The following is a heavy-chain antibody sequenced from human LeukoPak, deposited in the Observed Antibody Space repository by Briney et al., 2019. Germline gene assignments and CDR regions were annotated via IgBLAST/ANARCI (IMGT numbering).Heavy chain of an antibody. CDR1: GVSFSSYT. Sequence: GGSLRLSCAASGVSFSSYTMNWVRQAPGKGLEWVSSISSDSTYIYYADSVKGRFTISRDNAKNSLYLQMNSLRAEDTAVYYCAKDGVRAGIQLWLTGYYYYMDVWGKGTTVTV. CDR2: ISSDSTYI. J-gene: IGHJ6*03. V-gene: IGHV3-21*01. CDR3: AKDGVRAGIQLWLTGYYYYMDV. D-gene: IGHD5-18*01.